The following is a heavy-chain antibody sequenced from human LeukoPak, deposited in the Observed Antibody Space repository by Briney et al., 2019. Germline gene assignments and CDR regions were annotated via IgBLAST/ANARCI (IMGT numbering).Heavy chain of an antibody. CDR1: GFTFSSCA. Sequence: PGGSQRLSCAASGFTFSSCAMHWVRQAPGKGLEWVAVISYDGSNKYYADSVKGRFTISRDNSKNTLYLQMNSLRAEDTAVYYCARDSYGMDVWGQGTTVTVSS. J-gene: IGHJ6*02. CDR3: ARDSYGMDV. V-gene: IGHV3-30-3*01. CDR2: ISYDGSNK.